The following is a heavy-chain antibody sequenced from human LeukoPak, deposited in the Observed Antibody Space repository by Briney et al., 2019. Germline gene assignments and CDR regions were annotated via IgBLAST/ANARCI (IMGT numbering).Heavy chain of an antibody. Sequence: ASVKVSCKASGYTFTSYYMHWVRQAPGQGLEWMGIINPSGGSTSYAQKFQCRVTMTRDMSTSTVYMELSSLRSEDTAVYYCARGQQQLAPFDYWGQGTLVTVSS. V-gene: IGHV1-46*01. D-gene: IGHD6-13*01. CDR1: GYTFTSYY. CDR3: ARGQQQLAPFDY. CDR2: INPSGGST. J-gene: IGHJ4*02.